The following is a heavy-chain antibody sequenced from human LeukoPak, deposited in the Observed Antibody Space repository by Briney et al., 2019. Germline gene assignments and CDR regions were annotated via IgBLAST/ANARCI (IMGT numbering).Heavy chain of an antibody. CDR3: ARGHYYDFWSGYFFDY. J-gene: IGHJ4*02. CDR1: GGSISSSSYY. D-gene: IGHD3-3*01. Sequence: PSETLSLTCTVSGGSISSSSYYWGWIRQPPGKGLEWIGCIYYSGSTYYNPSLKSRVTISVDTSKNQFSLKLSSVTAADTAVYYCARGHYYDFWSGYFFDYWGQGTLVTVSS. V-gene: IGHV4-39*07. CDR2: IYYSGST.